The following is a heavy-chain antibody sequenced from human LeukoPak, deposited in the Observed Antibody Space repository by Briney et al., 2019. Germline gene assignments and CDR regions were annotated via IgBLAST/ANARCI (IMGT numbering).Heavy chain of an antibody. D-gene: IGHD4-17*01. Sequence: PGGSLRLSCAASGFTFSSYSMNWVRQAPGKGLEWVSSITTSSSYIYYADLVKGRFTISRDNAKNSLYLQMDSLRAEDTAVYYCARGPSTVTTTYPGLDPWGQGTLVTVSS. CDR2: ITTSSSYI. CDR3: ARGPSTVTTTYPGLDP. CDR1: GFTFSSYS. V-gene: IGHV3-21*01. J-gene: IGHJ5*02.